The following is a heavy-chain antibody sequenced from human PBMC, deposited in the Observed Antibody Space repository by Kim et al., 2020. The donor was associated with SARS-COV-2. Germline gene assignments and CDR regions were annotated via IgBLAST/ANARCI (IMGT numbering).Heavy chain of an antibody. Sequence: GGSLRLSCAASGYRFSSYSMNWVRQAPGKGLEWVAYILNTGSTIYYADSVKGRVTISRDNAKNSVYLQMNSLRDEDTAVYYCAGNERGLIMFDIWGQGTLVTVSS. J-gene: IGHJ4*02. D-gene: IGHD2-8*01. CDR1: GYRFSSYS. V-gene: IGHV3-48*02. CDR3: AGNERGLIMFDI. CDR2: ILNTGSTI.